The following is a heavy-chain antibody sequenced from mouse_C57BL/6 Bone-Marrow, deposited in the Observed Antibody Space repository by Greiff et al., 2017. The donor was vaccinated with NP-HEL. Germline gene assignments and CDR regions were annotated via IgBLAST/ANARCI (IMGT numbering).Heavy chain of an antibody. D-gene: IGHD2-4*01. V-gene: IGHV5-4*01. Sequence: EVQGVESGGGLVKPGGSLKLSCAASGFTFSSYAMSWVRQTPEKRLEWVATISDGGSYTYYPDNVKGRFTISRDNAKNNLYLQMSHLKSEDTAVYYCARGYDYDGRGFAYWGQGTLVTVSA. CDR3: ARGYDYDGRGFAY. J-gene: IGHJ3*01. CDR2: ISDGGSYT. CDR1: GFTFSSYA.